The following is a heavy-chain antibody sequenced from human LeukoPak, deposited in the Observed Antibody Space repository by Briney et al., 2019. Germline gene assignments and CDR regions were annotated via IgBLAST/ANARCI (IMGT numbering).Heavy chain of an antibody. CDR2: ISYDGSNK. V-gene: IGHV3-30*03. D-gene: IGHD6-19*01. CDR1: GFTFSSYG. Sequence: GGSLRLSCAASGFTFSSYGMHWVRQAPGKGLEWVAVISYDGSNKYYADSVKGRFTISRDNSKNTLYLQMNSLRAEDTAVYYCARGVVAVADTAGYFDYWGQGTLVTVSS. CDR3: ARGVVAVADTAGYFDY. J-gene: IGHJ4*02.